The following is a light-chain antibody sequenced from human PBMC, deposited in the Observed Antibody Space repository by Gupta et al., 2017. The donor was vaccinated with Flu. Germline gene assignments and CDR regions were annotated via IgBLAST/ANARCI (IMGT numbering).Light chain of an antibody. J-gene: IGLJ2*01. CDR1: NIGSKS. CDR3: QVWDITSDVV. Sequence: YVLTQPPSVSVAPGQTASITWGGNNIGSKSVPWYQQRSGQAPVLVVYDDSDRPSGIPVRISGSNSGNTATLTITRVEAGDEADYYCQVWDITSDVVFGGGTKLTVL. V-gene: IGLV3-21*02. CDR2: DDS.